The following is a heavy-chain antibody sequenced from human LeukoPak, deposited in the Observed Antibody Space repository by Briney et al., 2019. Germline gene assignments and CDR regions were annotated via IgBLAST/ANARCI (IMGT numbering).Heavy chain of an antibody. CDR3: ARTDGDTGAFDI. CDR1: GGSISIYY. CDR2: VYNSGST. V-gene: IGHV4-59*01. Sequence: SETLSLTCSVSGGSISIYYWSWIRQPPGKGLEWIGYVYNSGSTDYNPSLKSRVTISVDTSKNQFSLKVNSVTASDTAVYYCARTDGDTGAFDIWGQGTMVTVSS. J-gene: IGHJ3*02. D-gene: IGHD4-17*01.